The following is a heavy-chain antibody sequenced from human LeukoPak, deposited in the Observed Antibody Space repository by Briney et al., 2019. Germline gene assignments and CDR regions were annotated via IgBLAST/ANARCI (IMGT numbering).Heavy chain of an antibody. CDR3: ARLRGNYDSSGLHDY. J-gene: IGHJ4*02. D-gene: IGHD3-22*01. V-gene: IGHV1-69*04. Sequence: ASVKVSCKASGGTFSSYAISWVRQAPGQGLEWMGRIIPILGIANYAQKFQGRVTITADKSTSTAYMELSSLRSEDTAVYYYARLRGNYDSSGLHDYWGQGTLVTVSS. CDR1: GGTFSSYA. CDR2: IIPILGIA.